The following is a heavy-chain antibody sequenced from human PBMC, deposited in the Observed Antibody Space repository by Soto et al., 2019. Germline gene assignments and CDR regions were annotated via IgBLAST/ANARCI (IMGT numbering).Heavy chain of an antibody. V-gene: IGHV1-69*01. CDR1: GGTFSNYA. CDR3: ASVVILVPTASTNYYYHMDV. D-gene: IGHD2-2*01. CDR2: IIPIVGTG. J-gene: IGHJ6*02. Sequence: QVQLVQSGAEVRKPGSSVTVSCKASGGTFSNYAISWVRQAPGQGLEWMGGIIPIVGTGSYAQKFQGRVTSTADEPTTTAYMELSSLRFEGTAVYYCASVVILVPTASTNYYYHMDVWGPGTTVTVSS.